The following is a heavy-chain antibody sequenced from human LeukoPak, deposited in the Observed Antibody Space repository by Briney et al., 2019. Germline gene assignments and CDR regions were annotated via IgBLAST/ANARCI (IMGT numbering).Heavy chain of an antibody. J-gene: IGHJ4*02. Sequence: PGGSLRLSCVGSGFTFSNFWMHWVRQAPGKGLEWVAVISYDGSNKYYADSVKGRFTISRDNSKNTLYLQMNSLRAEDTAVYYCAKDLAGAMGYWGQGTLVTVSS. V-gene: IGHV3-30*18. D-gene: IGHD3-16*01. CDR1: GFTFSNFW. CDR3: AKDLAGAMGY. CDR2: ISYDGSNK.